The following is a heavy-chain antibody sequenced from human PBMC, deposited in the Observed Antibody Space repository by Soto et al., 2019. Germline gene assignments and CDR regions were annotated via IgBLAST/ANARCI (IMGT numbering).Heavy chain of an antibody. CDR1: GLTSSTYA. D-gene: IGHD4-17*01. CDR2: ISGSGGST. CDR3: AKSLTAVTTVFDY. J-gene: IGHJ4*02. V-gene: IGHV3-23*01. Sequence: EVKLLQSGGDLVQPGGSLRLSCAASGLTSSTYAMSWVRQAPGKGLEWVSGISGSGGSTSYADSVKGRFTISRDNSKNMLYLQMNRLRAADTAVYYGAKSLTAVTTVFDYWGQGTLVTVSS.